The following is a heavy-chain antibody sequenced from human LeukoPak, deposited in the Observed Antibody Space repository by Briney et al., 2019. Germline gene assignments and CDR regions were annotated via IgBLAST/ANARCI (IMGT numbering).Heavy chain of an antibody. V-gene: IGHV3-48*03. Sequence: GGSLRLSCAASGFTFSSYETNWVRQAPGKGLEWVSYISSTGSTIYYADSVKGRFTISRDNAKNSLYLQMNSLRAEDTAVYYCARPIFTAMITPGYWGQGTLVTVSS. CDR3: ARPIFTAMITPGY. CDR1: GFTFSSYE. CDR2: ISSTGSTI. J-gene: IGHJ4*02. D-gene: IGHD5-18*01.